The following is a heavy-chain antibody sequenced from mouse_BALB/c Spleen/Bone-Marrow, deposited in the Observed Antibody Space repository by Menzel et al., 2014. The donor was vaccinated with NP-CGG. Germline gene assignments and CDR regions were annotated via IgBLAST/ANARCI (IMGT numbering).Heavy chain of an antibody. CDR3: ARLGYYGAMAY. J-gene: IGHJ4*01. Sequence: EVKLQESGGGLVQPGGSLKLSCAASRFDFSRYWMTWVRQAPGKGLEWIGEIKPDSRTINYSPSLKEKFIISRDNAKSTPYLQMSKVRSEDTALYYCARLGYYGAMAYWGQGTSVTVSS. V-gene: IGHV4-1*02. CDR1: RFDFSRYW. D-gene: IGHD1-1*01. CDR2: IKPDSRTI.